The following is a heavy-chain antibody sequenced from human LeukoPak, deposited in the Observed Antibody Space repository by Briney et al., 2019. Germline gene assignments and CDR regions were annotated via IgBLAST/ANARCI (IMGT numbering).Heavy chain of an antibody. CDR3: ARLYGSGSADY. CDR1: GYSVSSGYW. Sequence: KPSETLSLTCAVSGYSVSSGYWWGWIRQPPGKGLEWIGSLYHSGSTYYNPSLKSRVTISVDTSKNQFSLKLSSVTAADTAVYYRARLYGSGSADYWGQGTLVTVSS. CDR2: LYHSGST. J-gene: IGHJ4*02. D-gene: IGHD3-10*01. V-gene: IGHV4-38-2*01.